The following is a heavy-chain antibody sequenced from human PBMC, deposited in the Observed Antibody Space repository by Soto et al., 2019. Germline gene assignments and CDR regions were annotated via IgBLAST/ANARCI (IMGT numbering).Heavy chain of an antibody. CDR3: ARASGTGVGTTSY. J-gene: IGHJ4*02. D-gene: IGHD1-26*01. CDR1: GYTFSNYG. Sequence: QVQLVQSGPEVKKPGASAKVSCKASGYTFSNYGISWMRQVPGQGLEWMGWISAYNGETKYAQKFQGRVSMTTDTSTNTAYMELGSLRSDDTAVYYCARASGTGVGTTSYWGQGTLVTFSS. CDR2: ISAYNGET. V-gene: IGHV1-18*01.